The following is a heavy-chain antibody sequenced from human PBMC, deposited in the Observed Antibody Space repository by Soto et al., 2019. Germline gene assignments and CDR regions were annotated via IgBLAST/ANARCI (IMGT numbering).Heavy chain of an antibody. V-gene: IGHV4-31*03. J-gene: IGHJ4*02. Sequence: SETLSLTCSVSGGSINSVNYYWSWIRQHPGKGLEWIGYIYYSGSTHYNPSLKSRVTISVDTSGNQFSLKLSSVTAADTAVYYCAREGGDGVDYWGQGTLVTVSS. CDR1: GGSINSVNYY. CDR3: AREGGDGVDY. CDR2: IYYSGST. D-gene: IGHD3-16*01.